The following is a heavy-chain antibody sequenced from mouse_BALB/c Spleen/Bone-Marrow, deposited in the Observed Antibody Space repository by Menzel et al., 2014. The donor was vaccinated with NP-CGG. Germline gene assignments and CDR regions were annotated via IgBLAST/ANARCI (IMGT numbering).Heavy chain of an antibody. J-gene: IGHJ4*01. Sequence: VKLQESGPELVRPGVSVKISCKGSGYTFTDYGMHWVKQSHAKSLEWIGLISLYSGNTNYNQKFKDKATMTVDKSSSTAYMELARLTSEDSAIYYCARGDYRYDETMDYWGQGTSVTVPS. D-gene: IGHD2-14*01. CDR1: GYTFTDYG. V-gene: IGHV1-67*01. CDR3: ARGDYRYDETMDY. CDR2: ISLYSGNT.